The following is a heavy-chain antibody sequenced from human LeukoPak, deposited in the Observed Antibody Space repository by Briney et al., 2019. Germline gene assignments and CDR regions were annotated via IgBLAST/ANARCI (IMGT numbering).Heavy chain of an antibody. Sequence: GGSLRLSCAASGFTFSSYGMHWVRQAPGKGLEWVAVISYDGSNKYYADSVKGRFTISRDNSKNTLYLQMNSLRAENTAVYYCARGYYGSGVDYFDYWGQGTLVTVSS. CDR3: ARGYYGSGVDYFDY. D-gene: IGHD3-10*01. J-gene: IGHJ4*02. CDR2: ISYDGSNK. V-gene: IGHV3-30*03. CDR1: GFTFSSYG.